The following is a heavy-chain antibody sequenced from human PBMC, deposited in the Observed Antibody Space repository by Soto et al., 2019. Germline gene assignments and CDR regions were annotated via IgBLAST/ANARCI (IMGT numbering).Heavy chain of an antibody. CDR3: ARARVDASDGFDV. J-gene: IGHJ3*01. Sequence: QVQLQESGPGLVKPSQTLSLTCTVSGGSIRSGDYYWTWIRQSPGKGLEWMGYIYKTGSVYYSPSLKSRVAISLDTSKSQFSLRVTSMTAADTAVYYCARARVDASDGFDVWGQGTVVTVSS. V-gene: IGHV4-30-4*01. CDR1: GGSIRSGDYY. CDR2: IYKTGSV. D-gene: IGHD2-15*01.